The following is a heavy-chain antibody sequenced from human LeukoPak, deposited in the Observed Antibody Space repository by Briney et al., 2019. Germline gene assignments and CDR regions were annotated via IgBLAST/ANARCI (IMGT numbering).Heavy chain of an antibody. CDR1: GGSFSGYY. Sequence: SETLSLTCAVYGGSFSGYYWGWIRQPPGTGQGWIGEINNGGSTNYNPSLTSRATISVDTSKNQFSLKLSSVTAADRAVYYCARATEYSSSWRQRRTYYFDYWGQGTLVTVSS. V-gene: IGHV4-34*01. CDR2: INNGGST. D-gene: IGHD6-13*01. CDR3: ARATEYSSSWRQRRTYYFDY. J-gene: IGHJ4*02.